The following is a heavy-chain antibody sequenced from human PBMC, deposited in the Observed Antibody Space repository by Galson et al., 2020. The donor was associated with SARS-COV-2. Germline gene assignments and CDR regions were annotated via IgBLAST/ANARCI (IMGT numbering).Heavy chain of an antibody. CDR1: GFTFSSYA. J-gene: IGHJ6*02. V-gene: IGHV3-30*04. CDR2: ISYDGSNK. CDR3: ARGKSGSYVFGMDV. D-gene: IGHD1-26*01. Sequence: GGSLRLSCAASGFTFSSYAMHWVRQAPGKGLEWVAVISYDGSNKYYADSVKGRFTISRDNSKNTLYLQMNSLRAEDTAVYYCARGKSGSYVFGMDVWGQGTTVTVSS.